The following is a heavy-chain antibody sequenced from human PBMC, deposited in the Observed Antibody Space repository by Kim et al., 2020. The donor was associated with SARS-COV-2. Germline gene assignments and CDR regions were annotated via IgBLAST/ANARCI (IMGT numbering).Heavy chain of an antibody. J-gene: IGHJ3*02. Sequence: SETLSLTCTVSGGSISSGGYYWSWIRQHPGKGLEWIGYIYYSGSTYYNPSLKSRVTISVDTSKNQFSLKLSSVTTADTAVYYCARAEDIVVVVAASDAFDIWGQGTMVTVSS. CDR3: ARAEDIVVVVAASDAFDI. D-gene: IGHD2-15*01. V-gene: IGHV4-31*03. CDR1: GGSISSGGYY. CDR2: IYYSGST.